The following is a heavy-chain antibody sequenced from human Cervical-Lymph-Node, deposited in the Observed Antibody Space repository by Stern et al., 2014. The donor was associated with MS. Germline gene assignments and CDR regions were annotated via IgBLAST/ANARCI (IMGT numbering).Heavy chain of an antibody. V-gene: IGHV3-7*01. Sequence: EVQLEESGGGLVQPGGSLRLSCAASGFTFSNFWMTWVRQAPGKGLEWVANINQDGSARYYVDSVKGRFTISRDNAKNSLYLQMNSLRAEDTAVYYCARDQRSFDMWGQGTMATVS. CDR1: GFTFSNFW. CDR3: ARDQRSFDM. CDR2: INQDGSAR. J-gene: IGHJ3*02.